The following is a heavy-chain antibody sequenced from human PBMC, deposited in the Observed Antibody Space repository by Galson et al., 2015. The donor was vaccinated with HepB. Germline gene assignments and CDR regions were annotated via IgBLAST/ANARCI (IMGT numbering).Heavy chain of an antibody. CDR3: ARHGRRDRYARYWFAP. CDR1: GYIFSNYW. V-gene: IGHV5-51*01. CDR2: IYPGDSYT. Sequence: QSGAEVKEAGESLNISCKGSGYIFSNYWIAWVRQMPGKGLEWVGVIYPGDSYTTYSPSFQGQISMSVDKSIDTAYLQWSSLKPSDTAIYYRARHGRRDRYARYWFAPRGQGTQFTVPS. J-gene: IGHJ5*01. D-gene: IGHD2-2*01.